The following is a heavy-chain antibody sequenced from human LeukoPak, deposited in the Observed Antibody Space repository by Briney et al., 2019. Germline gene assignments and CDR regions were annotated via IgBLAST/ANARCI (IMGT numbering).Heavy chain of an antibody. D-gene: IGHD2-21*01. CDR2: INNDGSST. Sequence: PGGSLRLSCAASGFTFSSYWMHWVRQAPGKGLVWVSRINNDGSSTPYADSVKGRFTISRDNAKNTLYLQMNSLRAEDTAVYYCAKTVVVIAIPGYYFDYWGQGTLVTVSS. CDR3: AKTVVVIAIPGYYFDY. J-gene: IGHJ4*02. V-gene: IGHV3-74*01. CDR1: GFTFSSYW.